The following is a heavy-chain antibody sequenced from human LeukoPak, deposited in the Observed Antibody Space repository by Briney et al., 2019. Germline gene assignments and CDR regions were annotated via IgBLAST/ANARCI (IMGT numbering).Heavy chain of an antibody. CDR2: ISSSSSTI. D-gene: IGHD6-19*01. CDR1: GFTFSSYS. Sequence: GGSLRLSCAASGFTFSSYSMNWVRQAPGKGLEWVSYISSSSSTIYYADSVKGRFTISRDNAKNSLYLQMNSLRDGDTAVYYCARDGQWLVHEAFDIWGQGTMVTVSS. V-gene: IGHV3-48*02. J-gene: IGHJ3*02. CDR3: ARDGQWLVHEAFDI.